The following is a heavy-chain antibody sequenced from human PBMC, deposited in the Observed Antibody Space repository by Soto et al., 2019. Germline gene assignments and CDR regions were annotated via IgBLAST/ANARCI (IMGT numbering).Heavy chain of an antibody. J-gene: IGHJ6*03. V-gene: IGHV3-21*01. CDR2: ISSSSSYI. D-gene: IGHD3-10*01. CDR3: ARDRFTMVRGVIPLLYYMDV. Sequence: GGSLRLSCAASGFTFSSYSMNWVRQAPGKGLEWVSSISSSSSYIYYADSVKGRFTISRDNAKNSLYLQMNSLRAEDTVVYYCARDRFTMVRGVIPLLYYMDVWGKGTTVTVSS. CDR1: GFTFSSYS.